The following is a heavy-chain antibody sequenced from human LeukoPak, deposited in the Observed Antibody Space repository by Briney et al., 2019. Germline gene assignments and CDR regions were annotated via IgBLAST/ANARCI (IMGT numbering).Heavy chain of an antibody. D-gene: IGHD2-2*01. J-gene: IGHJ4*02. Sequence: GGSLRLSCAASGFTFGSYVMGWVRQAPGKELEWVSGISNSGGSTYYADSVRGRFTISRDNSKNTLYLQMNSLRAEDTAVYYCAREVPAVPLDYWGQGTLVTVSS. CDR2: ISNSGGST. V-gene: IGHV3-23*01. CDR1: GFTFGSYV. CDR3: AREVPAVPLDY.